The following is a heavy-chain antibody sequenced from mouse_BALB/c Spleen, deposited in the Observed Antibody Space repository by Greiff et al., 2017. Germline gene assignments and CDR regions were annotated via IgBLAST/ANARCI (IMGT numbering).Heavy chain of an antibody. CDR2: ISYSGST. D-gene: IGHD2-14*01. J-gene: IGHJ4*01. Sequence: EVQLQQSGPGLVKPSQSLSLTCTVTGYSITSDYAWNWIRQFPGNKLEWMGYISYSGSTSYNPSLKSRISITRDTSKNQFFLQLNSVTTEDTATYYCAREAYYRYHYAMDYWGQGTSVTVSS. V-gene: IGHV3-2*02. CDR1: GYSITSDYA. CDR3: AREAYYRYHYAMDY.